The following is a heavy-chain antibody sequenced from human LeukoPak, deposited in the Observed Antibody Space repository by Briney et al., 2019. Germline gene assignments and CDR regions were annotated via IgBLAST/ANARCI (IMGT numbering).Heavy chain of an antibody. CDR1: GFTFDDYT. Sequence: GGSLRLSCAASGFTFDDYTMHWVRQAPGKGLEWVSLISWDGDSTYYADSVKGRFTISRDNSKNTLYLQMNSLRAEDTAVYYCLGDFWSGSKWFDPWGQGTLVTVSS. J-gene: IGHJ5*02. V-gene: IGHV3-43*01. CDR2: ISWDGDST. CDR3: LGDFWSGSKWFDP. D-gene: IGHD3-3*01.